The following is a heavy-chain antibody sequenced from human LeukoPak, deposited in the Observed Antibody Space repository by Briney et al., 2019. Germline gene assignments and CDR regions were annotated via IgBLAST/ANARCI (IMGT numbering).Heavy chain of an antibody. CDR3: AKNGRTWPS. J-gene: IGHJ5*02. D-gene: IGHD2-8*01. CDR2: IYNRDT. CDR1: GASISSSY. V-gene: IGHV4-59*03. Sequence: PSETLCLTCSVSGASISSSYWSWLRQPPGKGLEWIAHIYNRDTNYNPSLQSRVTISLDTSKNQFSLKLTSVTAADIAVYYCAKNGRTWPSWGRGTLVTVSS.